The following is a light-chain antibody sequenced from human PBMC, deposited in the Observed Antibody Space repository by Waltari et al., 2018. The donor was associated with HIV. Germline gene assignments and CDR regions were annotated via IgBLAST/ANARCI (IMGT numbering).Light chain of an antibody. CDR1: SGSVSTSYF. J-gene: IGLJ2*01. CDR3: VLDVRSDRV. V-gene: IGLV8-61*01. CDR2: NAE. Sequence: QTVVTQEPSLSVSPGKTITLTCGLDSGSVSTSYFPSWYQVTPGQPPRSLRNNAEFRSSGVPDRFSGAIVGNKAALTITGAQADDESLYYCVLDVRSDRVFGGGTKLTVL.